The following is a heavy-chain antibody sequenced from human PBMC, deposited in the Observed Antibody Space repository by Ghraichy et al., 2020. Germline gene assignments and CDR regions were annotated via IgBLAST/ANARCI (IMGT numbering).Heavy chain of an antibody. J-gene: IGHJ4*02. D-gene: IGHD6-19*01. CDR3: AHRLPSGWPWGFGYFDY. V-gene: IGHV2-5*02. Sequence: SGPTLVKPTQTLTLTCTFSGFSLTTSGVGVGWIRQPPGKALEWLALIYWDDDKRYSPSLKSRLTITKDTSKNQVVLTMTNMDPVDTATYFCAHRLPSGWPWGFGYFDYWGQGTLVTVSS. CDR2: IYWDDDK. CDR1: GFSLTTSGVG.